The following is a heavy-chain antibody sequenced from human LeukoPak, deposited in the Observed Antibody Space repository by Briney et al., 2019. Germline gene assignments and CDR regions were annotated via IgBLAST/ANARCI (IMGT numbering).Heavy chain of an antibody. CDR3: AKTNYYETSGWASGLSPFDM. CDR2: IYPVDSDT. Sequence: GESLKISCQGSGYSFTSYWIGWVRQMPGKGLEWIGVIYPVDSDTRYSPSFQGQVTISVDKSTSTAYLQWSSLKASDTAMYYCAKTNYYETSGWASGLSPFDMWGRGTMVTVSS. V-gene: IGHV5-51*01. J-gene: IGHJ3*02. D-gene: IGHD3-22*01. CDR1: GYSFTSYW.